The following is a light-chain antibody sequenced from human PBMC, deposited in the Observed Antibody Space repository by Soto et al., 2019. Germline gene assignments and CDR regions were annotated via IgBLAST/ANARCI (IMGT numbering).Light chain of an antibody. V-gene: IGLV2-23*02. CDR3: CSYAGTSTPYV. J-gene: IGLJ1*01. Sequence: QYALTQPASVSGSPGQSITISCTGTSSDVGSYNLVSWYQQHPGKAPKLMISEVSKRPSGVSNRFSGSKSGNTASLTISGLQAEDEADYFCCSYAGTSTPYVFGTGTKLTVL. CDR2: EVS. CDR1: SSDVGSYNL.